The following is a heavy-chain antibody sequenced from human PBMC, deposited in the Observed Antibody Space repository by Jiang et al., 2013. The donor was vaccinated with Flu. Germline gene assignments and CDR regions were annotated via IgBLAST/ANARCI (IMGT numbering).Heavy chain of an antibody. Sequence: KPTQTLTLTCTFSGFSLSTSGVGVGWIRQPPGKALEWLALIYWDDDKRYSPFLKSRLTITKDTSKNQALFTMTNMGPVDTATYYCTHVQSDISTGFYMEWIDYWGQGTLVTVSS. V-gene: IGHV2-5*02. D-gene: IGHD3-9*01. CDR1: GFSLSTSGVG. J-gene: IGHJ4*02. CDR2: IYWDDDK. CDR3: THVQSDISTGFYMEWIDY.